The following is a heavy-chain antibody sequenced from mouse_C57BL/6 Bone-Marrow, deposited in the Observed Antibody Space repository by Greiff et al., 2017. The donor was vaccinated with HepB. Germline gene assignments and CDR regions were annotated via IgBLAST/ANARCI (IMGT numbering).Heavy chain of an antibody. CDR2: ISSGGDYI. CDR3: TIVTTVVAGGYYYAMDY. V-gene: IGHV5-9-1*02. D-gene: IGHD1-1*01. CDR1: GFTFSSYA. Sequence: EVKLVESGEGLVKPGGSLKLSCAASGFTFSSYAMSWVRQTPEKRLEWVAYISSGGDYIYYADTVKGRFTISRDTARNTLYLQMSSLKSEDTAMYYFTIVTTVVAGGYYYAMDYWGQGTSVTVSS. J-gene: IGHJ4*01.